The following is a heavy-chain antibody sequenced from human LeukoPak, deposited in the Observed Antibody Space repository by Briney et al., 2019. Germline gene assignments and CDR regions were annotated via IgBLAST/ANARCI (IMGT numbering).Heavy chain of an antibody. CDR1: GFTFSNYN. Sequence: PGGSLRLSCAASGFTFSNYNRNLGRRAPGKGLEWVSYISSSSGIIYYADSVKGRFTIYSDNAKNPLYLKMDSLRVEDTAVYYCATDFNTGFDPWGQGTLVTVSS. J-gene: IGHJ5*02. CDR3: ATDFNTGFDP. CDR2: ISSSSGII. V-gene: IGHV3-48*04.